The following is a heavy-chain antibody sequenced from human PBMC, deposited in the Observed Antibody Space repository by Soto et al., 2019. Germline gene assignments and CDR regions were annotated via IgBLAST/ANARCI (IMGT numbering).Heavy chain of an antibody. D-gene: IGHD1-1*01. V-gene: IGHV4-34*01. Sequence: QVQVQQWGAGLLKFSETLSLTCAVNGGSFSGWHWNWIRQPPGKGLEWIGEASHTGGTNYNPSLESRGPISVGRSRNQLSLKLTSVSAADTAVYYCARSRNLDVWGPGTTVIVSS. CDR2: ASHTGGT. CDR3: ARSRNLDV. J-gene: IGHJ6*02. CDR1: GGSFSGWH.